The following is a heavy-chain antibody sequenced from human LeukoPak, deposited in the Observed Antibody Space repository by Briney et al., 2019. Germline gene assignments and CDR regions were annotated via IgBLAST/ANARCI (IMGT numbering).Heavy chain of an antibody. CDR3: ARGGSNTWYV. D-gene: IGHD6-13*01. J-gene: IGHJ4*02. Sequence: PGRSLRLSCAASGFTFSSYAMHWVRQAPGKGLEWLANIKEDGSDKYYVDSVKGRFTISRDNAKNSLYLQMNSLRVEDTAVYYCARGGSNTWYVWGQGILVTVSS. CDR1: GFTFSSYA. V-gene: IGHV3-7*04. CDR2: IKEDGSDK.